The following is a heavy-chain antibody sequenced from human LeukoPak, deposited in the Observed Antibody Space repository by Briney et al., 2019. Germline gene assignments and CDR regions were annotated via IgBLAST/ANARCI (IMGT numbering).Heavy chain of an antibody. D-gene: IGHD3-10*01. V-gene: IGHV1-24*01. J-gene: IGHJ4*02. Sequence: ASVKVSCKVSGYTLTELSMHWVRQAPGKGLEWMGGFDPEDGETIYAQKFQGRVTMTEDTSTDTAYMELSSLRSEDTAVYYCARARELPRNRRYYFDYWGQGTLVTVSS. CDR2: FDPEDGET. CDR1: GYTLTELS. CDR3: ARARELPRNRRYYFDY.